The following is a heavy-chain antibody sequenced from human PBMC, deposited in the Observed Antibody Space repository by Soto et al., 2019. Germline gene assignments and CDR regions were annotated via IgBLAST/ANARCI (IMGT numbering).Heavy chain of an antibody. CDR2: ISFDGRDI. V-gene: IGHV3-30*18. D-gene: IGHD3-10*01. CDR3: AKEVLDYFDSGMFYAPAFDL. CDR1: GFTFSSFA. J-gene: IGHJ4*02. Sequence: QVQLVESGGGVVHPGTSLRLSCVTSGFTFSSFAMDWVRQAPGKGLEWVAAISFDGRDISDRESVKGRFTISRDKFKNTVYLHMNSLRAEDTAVYYCAKEVLDYFDSGMFYAPAFDLWRKGNLVTASS.